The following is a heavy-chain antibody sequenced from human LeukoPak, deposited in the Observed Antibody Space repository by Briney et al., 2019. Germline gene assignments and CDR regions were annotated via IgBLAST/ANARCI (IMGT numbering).Heavy chain of an antibody. CDR2: ISGSGGKT. CDR3: AKGSAYADF. V-gene: IGHV3-23*01. D-gene: IGHD3-3*01. Sequence: PGGSLRLSCAVSGFSFSSSAMSWVRQDPGKGLEWVSTISGSGGKTYYADSVKGRFTISRDNSKNTLYLQMDSLRAEDTAVYYCAKGSAYADFWGQGTLVTVSS. CDR1: GFSFSSSA. J-gene: IGHJ4*02.